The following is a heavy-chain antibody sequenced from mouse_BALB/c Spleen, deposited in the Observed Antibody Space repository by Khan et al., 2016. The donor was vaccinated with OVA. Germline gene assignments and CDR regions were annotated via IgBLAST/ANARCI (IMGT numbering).Heavy chain of an antibody. V-gene: IGHV1-53*01. Sequence: QIQLVQSGAELVKPGASVRLSCKASGYTFTSYYLYWVKQRPGQGLEWIGDINPSNGDTNFNEKFKSKATLTVDKSSSTAYIHLNSLTSEDSAVYYCTISGYGSFAYWGQGTLVTVSA. CDR1: GYTFTSYY. CDR2: INPSNGDT. J-gene: IGHJ3*01. D-gene: IGHD2-2*01. CDR3: TISGYGSFAY.